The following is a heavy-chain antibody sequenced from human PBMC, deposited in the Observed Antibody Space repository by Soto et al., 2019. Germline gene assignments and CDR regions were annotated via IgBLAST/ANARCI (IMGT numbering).Heavy chain of an antibody. V-gene: IGHV4-59*01. CDR2: VYYSGHT. D-gene: IGHD6-19*01. Sequence: QVQLQESGPGLVKPTETLSLTCTVSGNSISSDYWSWIRQSPGKGLEWIGYVYYSGHTNYNPSLKSRXXIXLDXSKNQFSLRRSPVRAAERAVYYCATASARLAPFDYWGQGTLVTVSS. J-gene: IGHJ4*02. CDR1: GNSISSDY. CDR3: ATASARLAPFDY.